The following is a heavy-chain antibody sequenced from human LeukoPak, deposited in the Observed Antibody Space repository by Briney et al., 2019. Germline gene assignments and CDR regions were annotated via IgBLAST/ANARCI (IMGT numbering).Heavy chain of an antibody. V-gene: IGHV1-46*01. CDR2: INPSGGST. CDR3: ARGGYYDSSGYYRDY. D-gene: IGHD3-22*01. CDR1: GYTFTRHY. Sequence: ASVKVSCKASGYTFTRHYMHWVRQAPGQGLEWMGVINPSGGSTSYAQKFQGRVTMTRDTSTSTVYMELSRLRSDDTAVYYCARGGYYDSSGYYRDYWGQGTLVTVSS. J-gene: IGHJ4*02.